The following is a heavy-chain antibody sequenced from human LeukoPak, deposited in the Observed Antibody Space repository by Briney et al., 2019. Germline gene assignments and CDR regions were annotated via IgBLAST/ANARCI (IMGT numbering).Heavy chain of an antibody. D-gene: IGHD6-13*01. CDR2: IYYSGST. CDR3: ERHYRGGIAAAGTLSYYYYGVDV. CDR1: GGSISSYY. Sequence: ASETLSLTCTVSGGSISSYYWSWIRQPPGKGLEWIGYIYYSGSTNYNPSLKSRVTISVDTSKHQFSLKLSSVTAADTAVYSCERHYRGGIAAAGTLSYYYYGVDVWGQGTTVTVSS. J-gene: IGHJ6*02. V-gene: IGHV4-59*08.